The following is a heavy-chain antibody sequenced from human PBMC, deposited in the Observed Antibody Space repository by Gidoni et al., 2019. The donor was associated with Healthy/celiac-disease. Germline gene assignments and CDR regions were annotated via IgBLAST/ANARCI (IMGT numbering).Heavy chain of an antibody. J-gene: IGHJ4*02. CDR2: ISYDGSNK. CDR1: GFTFSSYC. D-gene: IGHD3-22*01. CDR3: AKDTNNYYDSSGYYLADY. V-gene: IGHV3-30*18. Sequence: QVQLVESGGGVVQPGGSLRLSCAASGFTFSSYCMHWGGQAPGKGLEWVAVISYDGSNKYYADSVKGRFTISRDNSKNTLYLQMNSLRAEDTAVYYCAKDTNNYYDSSGYYLADYWGQGTLVTVSS.